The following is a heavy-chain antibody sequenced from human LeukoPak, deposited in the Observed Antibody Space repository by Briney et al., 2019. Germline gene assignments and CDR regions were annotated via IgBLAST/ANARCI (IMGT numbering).Heavy chain of an antibody. CDR2: INWNGGST. V-gene: IGHV3-20*04. D-gene: IGHD6-6*01. Sequence: PGGSLRLSCAASGFTFDDYGMSWVRQAPGKGLEWVSGINWNGGSTGYADSVEGRFTISRDNAKNSLYLQMNSLRAEDTALYYCARDRIAARPRGDYCYMDVWGKGTTVTVSS. J-gene: IGHJ6*03. CDR3: ARDRIAARPRGDYCYMDV. CDR1: GFTFDDYG.